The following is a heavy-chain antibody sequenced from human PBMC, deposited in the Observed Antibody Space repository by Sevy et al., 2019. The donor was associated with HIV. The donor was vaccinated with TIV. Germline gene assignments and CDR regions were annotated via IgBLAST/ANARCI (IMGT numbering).Heavy chain of an antibody. CDR2: IKQDESEK. D-gene: IGHD3-22*01. V-gene: IGHV3-7*04. J-gene: IGHJ4*02. CDR3: ARGNSGSFDY. Sequence: GGSLRLSCAASGFTFNNYAMSWVRQPPGKGLEWVANIKQDESEKYYVASVKGRFTISRDNAKNSVYLQMNSLRPEDTAIYYCARGNSGSFDYWGQGTLVTVSS. CDR1: GFTFNNYA.